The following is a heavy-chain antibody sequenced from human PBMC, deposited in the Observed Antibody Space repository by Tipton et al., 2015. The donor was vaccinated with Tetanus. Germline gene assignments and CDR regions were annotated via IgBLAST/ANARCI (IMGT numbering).Heavy chain of an antibody. Sequence: TLSLTCTVSDGSISSSSYYWGWIRQPPGKGLEWIGSIYYSGSTYYNPSLKSRVTISVDTSKNQFSLKLSSVTAADTAVYYCARLGDYGSGMAYFDYWGQGTLVTVSS. CDR2: IYYSGST. CDR3: ARLGDYGSGMAYFDY. J-gene: IGHJ4*02. D-gene: IGHD3-10*01. CDR1: DGSISSSSYY. V-gene: IGHV4-39*01.